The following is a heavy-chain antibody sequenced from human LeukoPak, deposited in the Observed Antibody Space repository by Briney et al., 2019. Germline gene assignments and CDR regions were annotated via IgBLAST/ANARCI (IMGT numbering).Heavy chain of an antibody. Sequence: SETLSLTCTVSGGSISSGDYYWSWIRQPPGKGLEWIGYIYYSGSTYYNPSLKSRVTISADTSKNQFSLKLSSVTAADTAVYYCARTTYYYDSSGYFTFDYWGQGTLVTVSS. CDR1: GGSISSGDYY. D-gene: IGHD3-22*01. CDR2: IYYSGST. CDR3: ARTTYYYDSSGYFTFDY. V-gene: IGHV4-30-4*08. J-gene: IGHJ4*02.